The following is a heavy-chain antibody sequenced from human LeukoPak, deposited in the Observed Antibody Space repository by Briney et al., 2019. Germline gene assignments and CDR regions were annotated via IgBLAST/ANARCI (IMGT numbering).Heavy chain of an antibody. CDR1: GYTFINYY. D-gene: IGHD2-21*01. CDR3: ARDESTSILWW. Sequence: ASAKLSCKASGYTFINYYMHWVRQAPGQGLEWMGIINPSGGSTSYAQKFQGRVTMTRDTSTSTVYMELSSLRSEDTAVYYCARDESTSILWWWGQGTLVPVSS. CDR2: INPSGGST. V-gene: IGHV1-46*01. J-gene: IGHJ1*01.